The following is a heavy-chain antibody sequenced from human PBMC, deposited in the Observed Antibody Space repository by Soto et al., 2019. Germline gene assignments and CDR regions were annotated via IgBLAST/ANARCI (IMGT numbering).Heavy chain of an antibody. J-gene: IGHJ4*02. CDR1: GLDFGVYP. V-gene: IGHV3-48*04. Sequence: EVQLVESGGGVMQPGVSLRLSCAASGLDFGVYPMNWVRQAPGKGLEWVSYIGARGFPIYYADSVRGRFAMSRDNANNSVFLQMDSLRAEDTAQYFCATEPFDYWGRGALVTVSS. CDR3: ATEPFDY. CDR2: IGARGFPI.